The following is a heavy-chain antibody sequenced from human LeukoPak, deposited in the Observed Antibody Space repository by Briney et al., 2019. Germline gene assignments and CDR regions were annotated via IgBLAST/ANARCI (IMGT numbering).Heavy chain of an antibody. J-gene: IGHJ3*02. Sequence: PGGSLRLSCAASGFTFSNYRMSWVRQAPGKGLEWVANIKQDGSEKYYVDSVKGRFTISRDSAKNSLYLQMNSLRAEDTAVYYCARVKYFDFWSGNDAFDIWGQGTMVTVSS. D-gene: IGHD3-3*01. CDR2: IKQDGSEK. CDR1: GFTFSNYR. V-gene: IGHV3-7*01. CDR3: ARVKYFDFWSGNDAFDI.